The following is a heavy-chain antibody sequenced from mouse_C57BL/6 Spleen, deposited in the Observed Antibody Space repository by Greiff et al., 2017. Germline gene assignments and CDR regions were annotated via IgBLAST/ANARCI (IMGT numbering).Heavy chain of an antibody. CDR1: GFSLTSYG. CDR2: IWSGGST. Sequence: QVHVKQSGPGLVQPSQSLSITCTVSGFSLTSYGVHWVRQSPGKGLEWLGVIWSGGSTDYNAAFISRLSISKDNSKSQVFFKMNSLQADDTAIYYCARNGITGHYYAMDYWGQGTSVTVSS. J-gene: IGHJ4*01. D-gene: IGHD4-1*01. CDR3: ARNGITGHYYAMDY. V-gene: IGHV2-2*01.